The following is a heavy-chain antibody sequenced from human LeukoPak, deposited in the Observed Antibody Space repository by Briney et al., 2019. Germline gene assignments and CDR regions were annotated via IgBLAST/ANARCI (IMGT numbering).Heavy chain of an antibody. CDR1: AFTFGSYA. J-gene: IGHJ4*02. CDR2: ISGSGGST. V-gene: IGHV3-23*01. CDR3: AKDITTVAYCSSDSCYPDY. Sequence: QPGGSLRLSCAASAFTFGSYAMSWVRQAPGKGLEWVSAISGSGGSTYYADSVKGRFTISRDNSKNTLYLQMNSLRAEDTAVYYCAKDITTVAYCSSDSCYPDYWGQGTLVTVSS. D-gene: IGHD2-15*01.